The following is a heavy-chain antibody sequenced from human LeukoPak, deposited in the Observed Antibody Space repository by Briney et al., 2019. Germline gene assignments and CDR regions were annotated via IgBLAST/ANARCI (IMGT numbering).Heavy chain of an antibody. J-gene: IGHJ4*02. V-gene: IGHV3-74*01. CDR1: GFSFSGHW. Sequence: GGSLRLSCTASGFSFSGHWMHWARQLPGKGLVWVSRISPTGSTTSYADSVKGRFTVSRDSAKNTLYLQVNNLRAEDTAVYYCARGPNSNWSGLDFWGQGTLLTVSS. CDR3: ARGPNSNWSGLDF. D-gene: IGHD6-6*01. CDR2: ISPTGSTT.